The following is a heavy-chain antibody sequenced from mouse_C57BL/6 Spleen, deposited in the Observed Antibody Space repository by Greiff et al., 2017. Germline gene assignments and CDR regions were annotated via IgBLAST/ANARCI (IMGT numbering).Heavy chain of an antibody. J-gene: IGHJ4*01. Sequence: EVQLQQSGPELVKPGASVKISCKASGYTFTDYYMNWVKQSHGKSLEWIGDINPNNGGTSYNQKFKGKATLTVDKSSCTAYMELRSLTSEDSAVYYCARGGNYDAMDYWGQGTSVTVSS. CDR2: INPNNGGT. CDR1: GYTFTDYY. V-gene: IGHV1-26*01. D-gene: IGHD1-1*02. CDR3: ARGGNYDAMDY.